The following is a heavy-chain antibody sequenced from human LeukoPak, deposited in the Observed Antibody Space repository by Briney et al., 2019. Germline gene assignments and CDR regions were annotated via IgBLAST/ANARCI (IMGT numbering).Heavy chain of an antibody. J-gene: IGHJ3*02. CDR2: IYYSGST. CDR3: ARVIVWNYDFWSGPGNDAFDI. Sequence: SETLSLTCTVSGGSISSYYWSWIRQPPGKGLEWIGYIYYSGSTNYNPSLKSRVTISVDTSKNQFSLKLSSVTAAGTAVYHCARVIVWNYDFWSGPGNDAFDIWGQGTMVTVSS. V-gene: IGHV4-59*08. CDR1: GGSISSYY. D-gene: IGHD3-3*01.